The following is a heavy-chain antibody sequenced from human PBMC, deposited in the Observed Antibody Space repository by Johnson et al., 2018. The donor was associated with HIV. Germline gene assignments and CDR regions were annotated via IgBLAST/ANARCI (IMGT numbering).Heavy chain of an antibody. J-gene: IGHJ3*01. D-gene: IGHD3-16*01. CDR3: AREGADVSRALDV. CDR1: GFTFSSYG. V-gene: IGHV3-30*02. CDR2: IRYDGSNK. Sequence: QVQLVESGGGVVQPGGSLRLSCAASGFTFSSYGMHWVRQAPGKGLAWVAFIRYDGSNKYYADSVKGRFTISRDNSENTLYLQMNSLRTEDTAVYYCAREGADVSRALDVWGQGTVVTVSS.